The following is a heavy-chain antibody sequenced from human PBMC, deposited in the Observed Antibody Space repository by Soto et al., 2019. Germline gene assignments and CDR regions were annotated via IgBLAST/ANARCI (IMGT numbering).Heavy chain of an antibody. D-gene: IGHD3-22*01. CDR3: ARPPVAITMKFVAIDI. CDR1: GVSFRSYA. Sequence: LVESGGGVVQPGRSLRLSCEASGVSFRSYAMHWVRQVPGKGPEWVAVISHDGSSDYYADSVKGRFTISRDNLRNTLYPHLTIMRVADTRAYLCARPPVAITMKFVAIDIWGQGTKVTVSS. J-gene: IGHJ3*02. V-gene: IGHV3-30*03. CDR2: ISHDGSSD.